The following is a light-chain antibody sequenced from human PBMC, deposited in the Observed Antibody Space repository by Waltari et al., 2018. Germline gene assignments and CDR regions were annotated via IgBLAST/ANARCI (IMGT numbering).Light chain of an antibody. Sequence: EIVLTQSPATLSLSPGERATLPCRASQRVSRYLSWYQQKPGQAPRLLIYGASNRATGIPARFSGSGSGTDFTLTISSLEPEDFAVYYCQQRSNWPFTFGGGTKVEIK. CDR3: QQRSNWPFT. V-gene: IGKV3-11*01. CDR1: QRVSRY. CDR2: GAS. J-gene: IGKJ4*01.